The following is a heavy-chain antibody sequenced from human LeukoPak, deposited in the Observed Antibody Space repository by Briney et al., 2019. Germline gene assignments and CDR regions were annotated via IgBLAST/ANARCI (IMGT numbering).Heavy chain of an antibody. CDR1: GFTFSDYY. Sequence: GGSLRLSRAASGFTFSDYYMRWIRQAPGKGLECISYISSSGDITYYADSVKGRFTTSRDNAKNSLYPQMNSLRAEDTAVYYCARDFSSWYSYFMDVWGKGTTVTVSS. D-gene: IGHD6-6*01. CDR2: ISSSGDIT. J-gene: IGHJ6*03. V-gene: IGHV3-11*01. CDR3: ARDFSSWYSYFMDV.